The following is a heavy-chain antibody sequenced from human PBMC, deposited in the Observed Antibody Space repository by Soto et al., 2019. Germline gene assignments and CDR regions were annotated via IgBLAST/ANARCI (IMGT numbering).Heavy chain of an antibody. J-gene: IGHJ6*03. Sequence: QITLKESGPTLVNPTQTLTLTCTFSGFSLSTSGVGVGWIRQPPGKALEWLALIYWDDDKRYSPSLKSRLTITKDTSKNQVVLTMTNMDPVDTATYYCAHIGNDYIWGSYRSEYIDVWGKGTTVTVSS. D-gene: IGHD3-16*02. CDR1: GFSLSTSGVG. CDR3: AHIGNDYIWGSYRSEYIDV. CDR2: IYWDDDK. V-gene: IGHV2-5*02.